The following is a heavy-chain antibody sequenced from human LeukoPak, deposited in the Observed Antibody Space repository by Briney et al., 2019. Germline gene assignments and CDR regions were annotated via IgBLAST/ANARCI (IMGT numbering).Heavy chain of an antibody. V-gene: IGHV3-49*04. CDR2: IRSKAYGGTT. J-gene: IGHJ3*02. D-gene: IGHD1-26*01. CDR1: GFSFGDYA. CDR3: TRDPRGSYGPDAFDI. Sequence: GGSLRLSCTASGFSFGDYAMNWVRQAPGKGLEWVGFIRSKAYGGTTEYAASVKGRFTISRDDSKCIAYLQMNSLKTEDTAVYYCTRDPRGSYGPDAFDIWGQGTMVTVSS.